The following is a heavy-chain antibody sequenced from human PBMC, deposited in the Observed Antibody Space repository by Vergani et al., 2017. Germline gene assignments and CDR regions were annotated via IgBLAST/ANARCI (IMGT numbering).Heavy chain of an antibody. CDR3: ELATKDFGVGQGPFQH. D-gene: IGHD3-3*01. V-gene: IGHV5-51*03. CDR1: GYSFTSYW. J-gene: IGHJ1*01. Sequence: EVQLVQSGAQVKTSGESLKISCKGSGYSFTSYWIGWVRQMPGKGLEWMGIIYPGDSDTRYSPSFQGQVTISADKSNSTAYLQWSSLKASDTDMYYCELATKDFGVGQGPFQHWGQGTLVTVSS. CDR2: IYPGDSDT.